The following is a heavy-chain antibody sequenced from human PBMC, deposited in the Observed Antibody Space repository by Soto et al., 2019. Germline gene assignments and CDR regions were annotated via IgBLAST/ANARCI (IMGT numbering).Heavy chain of an antibody. CDR1: GFTFSSYA. D-gene: IGHD5-12*01. J-gene: IGHJ4*02. V-gene: IGHV3-23*01. CDR2: ISGSGGST. Sequence: EVQLLESGGGLVQPGGSLRLSCAASGFTFSSYAMSWVRQAPGKGLEWVSAISGSGGSTYYADSVKGRFTISRDNSKNTLYLQMNSLRAEDTAVYYCAKGSGFGDGYPPGAYFDDWGQGTLVTVSS. CDR3: AKGSGFGDGYPPGAYFDD.